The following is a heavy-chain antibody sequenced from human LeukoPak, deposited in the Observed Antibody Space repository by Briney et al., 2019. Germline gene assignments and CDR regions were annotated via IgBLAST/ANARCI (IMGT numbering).Heavy chain of an antibody. D-gene: IGHD5-24*01. CDR1: GGSLTGYH. CDR3: ARMATIIHDY. CDR2: ISHSGST. J-gene: IGHJ4*02. Sequence: SETLSLSCAVYGGSLTGYHWSWIRQPPGKGLEWIGEISHSGSTNYNPSLKSRVTISVDTSKNQFSLKLSSVTAADTAVYYCARMATIIHDYWGQGTLVTVSS. V-gene: IGHV4-34*01.